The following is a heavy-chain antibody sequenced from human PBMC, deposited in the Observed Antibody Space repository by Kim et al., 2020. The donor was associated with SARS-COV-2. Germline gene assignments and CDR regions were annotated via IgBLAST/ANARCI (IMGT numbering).Heavy chain of an antibody. V-gene: IGHV3-49*03. CDR2: IRSKAYGGTT. CDR3: TAGYCSGGSCEYSPPLFDY. D-gene: IGHD2-15*01. Sequence: GGSLRLSCTASGFTFGDYAMSWFRQAPGKGLEWVGFIRSKAYGGTTEYAASVKGRFTISRDDSKSIAYLQMNSLKTEDTAVYYCTAGYCSGGSCEYSPPLFDYWGQGTLVTVSS. J-gene: IGHJ4*02. CDR1: GFTFGDYA.